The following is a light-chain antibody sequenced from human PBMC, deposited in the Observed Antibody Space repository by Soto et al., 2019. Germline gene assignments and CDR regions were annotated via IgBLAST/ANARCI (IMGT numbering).Light chain of an antibody. V-gene: IGKV4-1*01. J-gene: IGKJ4*01. CDR2: WAS. CDR3: QQYYSTPLT. Sequence: DIVMTQSPDSLAVSLGARATINCKSSQSILYSSNNKNNLAWYQQKPGQPPKLLISWASTRESGVPARFSGSGSGTDFTLTISNLQAEDVAVYYCQQYYSTPLTFGGGTKVEIK. CDR1: QSILYSSNNKNN.